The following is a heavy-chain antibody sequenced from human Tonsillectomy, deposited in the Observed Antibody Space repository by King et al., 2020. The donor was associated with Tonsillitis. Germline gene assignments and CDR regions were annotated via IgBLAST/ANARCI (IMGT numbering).Heavy chain of an antibody. CDR2: IKSNPAGGTT. Sequence: VQLVESGGDLIKPGGSLRLSCVVSGLTFRDAWMTWVRQAPGKGLEWVGRIKSNPAGGTTDFAAPVKGRFTISRDDSKSMVYLQMNSLKVEDTAVYYCVPIRDPRSWSLGSWGQGTLVTVSS. CDR3: VPIRDPRSWSLGS. CDR1: GLTFRDAW. D-gene: IGHD6-13*01. J-gene: IGHJ1*01. V-gene: IGHV3-15*01.